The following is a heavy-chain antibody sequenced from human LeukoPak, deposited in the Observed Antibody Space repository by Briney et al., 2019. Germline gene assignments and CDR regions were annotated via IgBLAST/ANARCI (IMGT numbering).Heavy chain of an antibody. CDR1: GFTFSSYS. CDR3: ARGYSYDY. Sequence: GGSLRLSCVASGFTFSSYSMNWVRQAPGKGLEWVSYIRSSSSTIYYADSVKGRFTISRDNAKNSLYLQMNSLRDEGTAVYFCARGYSYDYWGQGTLVTVSS. V-gene: IGHV3-48*02. CDR2: IRSSSSTI. D-gene: IGHD5-18*01. J-gene: IGHJ4*02.